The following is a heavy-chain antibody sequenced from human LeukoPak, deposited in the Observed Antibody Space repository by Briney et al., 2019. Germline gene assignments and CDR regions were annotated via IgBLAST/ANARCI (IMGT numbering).Heavy chain of an antibody. Sequence: PGGSLRLSCAASGFTVSSNYMSWVRQAPGKGLEWVSVIYSGGSTYYADSVKGRFTISRDNSKNTLYLQMNSLRAEDTAVYYCASSLEWSYYYGMDVWGQGTTVTVSS. J-gene: IGHJ6*02. CDR3: ASSLEWSYYYGMDV. V-gene: IGHV3-66*02. CDR1: GFTVSSNY. D-gene: IGHD3-3*01. CDR2: IYSGGST.